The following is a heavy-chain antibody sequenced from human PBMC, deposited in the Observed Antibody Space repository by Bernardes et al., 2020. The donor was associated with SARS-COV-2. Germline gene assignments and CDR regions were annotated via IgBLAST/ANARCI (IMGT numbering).Heavy chain of an antibody. J-gene: IGHJ3*02. Sequence: GGSLRLSCAASGFTFSSYGMHWVRQAPGKGLEWVAVIWYDGSNKYYADSVKGRFTISRDNSKNTLYLQMNSLRAEDTAVYYCARDRRRFNTAMVLDAFDIWGQGTMVTVSS. CDR3: ARDRRRFNTAMVLDAFDI. CDR2: IWYDGSNK. CDR1: GFTFSSYG. D-gene: IGHD5-18*01. V-gene: IGHV3-33*01.